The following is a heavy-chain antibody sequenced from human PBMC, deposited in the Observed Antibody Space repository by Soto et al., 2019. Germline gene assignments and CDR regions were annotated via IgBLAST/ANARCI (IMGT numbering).Heavy chain of an antibody. CDR1: GFIFSNNG. J-gene: IGHJ4*02. CDR2: MSYDGSAK. D-gene: IGHD2-15*01. Sequence: VQLVESGGGVVQPGRSLRLSCEGSGFIFSNNGMHWVRQAPGKGLEWVAFMSYDGSAKFLADSVKGRFTISRDKSKSSLFLHMSSLRAEDTAMYYCAIARVADSPLDHWGQGTLVTVSS. V-gene: IGHV3-30*13. CDR3: AIARVADSPLDH.